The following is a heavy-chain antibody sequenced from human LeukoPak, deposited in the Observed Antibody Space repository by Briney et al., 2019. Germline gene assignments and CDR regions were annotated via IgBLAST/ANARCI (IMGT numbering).Heavy chain of an antibody. CDR3: ARRIAAAGTNWFDP. J-gene: IGHJ5*02. CDR1: GYTFTSYG. D-gene: IGHD6-13*01. V-gene: IGHV1-18*04. CDR2: ISAYNGNT. Sequence: GASVKVPCKASGYTFTSYGISWVRQAPGQGLEWMGWISAYNGNTNYAQKLQGRVTMTTDTSTSTAYMELRSLRSDDTAVYYCARRIAAAGTNWFDPWGQGTLVTVSS.